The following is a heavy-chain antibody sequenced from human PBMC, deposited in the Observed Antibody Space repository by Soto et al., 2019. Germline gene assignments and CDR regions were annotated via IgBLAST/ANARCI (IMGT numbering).Heavy chain of an antibody. J-gene: IGHJ6*02. Sequence: QVQLVQSGAEVKKPGASVKVSCKASGYTFTSYGISWVRQAPGQGLEWMGWISAYNGNTNYAQKLQGRVTMTTDTSTSTAYMELRSLRSDDTAVYYCARVLEDYMVRGVMGPYYYYYYGMDVWGQGTTVTVSS. CDR3: ARVLEDYMVRGVMGPYYYYYYGMDV. CDR2: ISAYNGNT. V-gene: IGHV1-18*04. D-gene: IGHD3-10*01. CDR1: GYTFTSYG.